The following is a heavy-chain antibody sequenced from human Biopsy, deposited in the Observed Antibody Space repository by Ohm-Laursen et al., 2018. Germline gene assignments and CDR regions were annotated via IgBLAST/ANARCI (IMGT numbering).Heavy chain of an antibody. Sequence: SLRLSCTASGFAFSYYGLHWVRQAPGKGLQWVAVMWSDGINKNYADSAKGRFTVSRDNPNNVLYLQMSSLRDEDSAVYYCARDDDTTGHYMILNHWGQGTLVTVSS. D-gene: IGHD3-9*01. CDR1: GFAFSYYG. V-gene: IGHV3-33*01. CDR3: ARDDDTTGHYMILNH. J-gene: IGHJ5*02. CDR2: MWSDGINK.